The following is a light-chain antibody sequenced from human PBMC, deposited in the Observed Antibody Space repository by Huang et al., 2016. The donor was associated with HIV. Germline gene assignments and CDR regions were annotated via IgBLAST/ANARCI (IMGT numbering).Light chain of an antibody. CDR2: GAS. Sequence: SCRASQSVSSNLAWYQQKPGQAPRLLIYGASTRATGIPARFSGSGSGTEFTLTISSLQSEDFAVYYCQQNNNWPPLFTFGPGTKVDIK. CDR1: QSVSSN. J-gene: IGKJ3*01. V-gene: IGKV3-15*01. CDR3: QQNNNWPPLFT.